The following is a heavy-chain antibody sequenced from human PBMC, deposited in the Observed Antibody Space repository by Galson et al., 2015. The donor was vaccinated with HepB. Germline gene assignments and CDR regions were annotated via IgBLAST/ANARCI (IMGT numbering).Heavy chain of an antibody. J-gene: IGHJ4*02. CDR2: IKQDGGEK. CDR3: ARDHHYDILTDSETYYFDY. D-gene: IGHD3-9*01. Sequence: SLRLSCAASGFTFSSYWMSWVRQAPGKGLEWVANIKQDGGEKYYVDSVKGRFTISRDNAKNSLYLQMNSLRAEDTAVYYCARDHHYDILTDSETYYFDYWGQGTLVTVSS. V-gene: IGHV3-7*03. CDR1: GFTFSSYW.